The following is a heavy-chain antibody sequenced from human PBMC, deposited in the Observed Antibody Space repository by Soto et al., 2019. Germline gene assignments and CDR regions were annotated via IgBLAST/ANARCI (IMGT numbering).Heavy chain of an antibody. D-gene: IGHD5-18*01. CDR2: IIPIFGTA. Sequence: QVQLVQSGAXVKKXGXSVXVSXXXSGGTFXSXXIXXVRXAPGQGLEWMGGIIPIFGTANYAQKFQGRVTITADESTSTAYMELSSLRSEDTAVYYCARASDTAMDLYGMDVWGQGTTVTVSS. CDR1: GGTFXSXX. J-gene: IGHJ6*02. CDR3: ARASDTAMDLYGMDV. V-gene: IGHV1-69*01.